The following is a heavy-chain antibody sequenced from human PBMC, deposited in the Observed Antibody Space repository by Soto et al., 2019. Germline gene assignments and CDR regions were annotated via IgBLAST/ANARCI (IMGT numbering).Heavy chain of an antibody. CDR2: TYYRSKWYS. D-gene: IGHD6-19*01. CDR3: AMYTSGWYLEH. V-gene: IGHV6-1*01. CDR1: GDSVSSISAA. J-gene: IGHJ4*02. Sequence: PSQTLSLTCAISGDSVSSISAAWNWIRQSPSGGLEWLGRTYYRSKWYSDYAGSVRSRITISPDTSKNQFSLQLNSVTPEDTAVYYCAMYTSGWYLEHWGQGTLVTVSS.